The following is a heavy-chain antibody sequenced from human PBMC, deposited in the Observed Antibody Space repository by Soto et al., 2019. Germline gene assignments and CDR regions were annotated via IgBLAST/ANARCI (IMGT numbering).Heavy chain of an antibody. Sequence: EVQLAESGGGLVQRGGSLRLSCAVSGFTFSSYSMNWVRQAPGKGLEWISYISSSSNTIYYADSVKGRFTISRDNAKNSLYLQMNSLRDADTAVYYCARTSSCDYWGQGTLVTVST. V-gene: IGHV3-48*02. D-gene: IGHD6-13*01. CDR1: GFTFSSYS. J-gene: IGHJ4*02. CDR3: ARTSSCDY. CDR2: ISSSSNTI.